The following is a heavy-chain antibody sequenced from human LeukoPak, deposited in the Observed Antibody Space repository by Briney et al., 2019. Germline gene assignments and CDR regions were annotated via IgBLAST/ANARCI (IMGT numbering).Heavy chain of an antibody. CDR3: ARVFNHHWYFDL. Sequence: ASVKVSCKASGGTFSSYAISWVRQAPGQGLEWMGWISAYNGNTNYAQKLQGRVTMTTDTSTSTAYMELRSLRSDDTAVYYCARVFNHHWYFDLWGRGTLVTVSS. CDR1: GGTFSSYA. J-gene: IGHJ2*01. D-gene: IGHD1-14*01. V-gene: IGHV1-18*01. CDR2: ISAYNGNT.